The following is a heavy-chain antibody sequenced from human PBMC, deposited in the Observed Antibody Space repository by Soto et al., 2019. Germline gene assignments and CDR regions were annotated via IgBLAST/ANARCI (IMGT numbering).Heavy chain of an antibody. J-gene: IGHJ6*02. CDR1: GYSFTSYW. Sequence: SLKISCKGSGYSFTSYWIGWVRQMPGKGLEWMGIIYPGDSDTRYSPSFQGQVTISADKSISTAYLQWSSLKASDTAMYYCARSLGSGSYRYYYYYGMDVWGQGTTVTVSS. CDR2: IYPGDSDT. D-gene: IGHD3-10*01. CDR3: ARSLGSGSYRYYYYYGMDV. V-gene: IGHV5-51*01.